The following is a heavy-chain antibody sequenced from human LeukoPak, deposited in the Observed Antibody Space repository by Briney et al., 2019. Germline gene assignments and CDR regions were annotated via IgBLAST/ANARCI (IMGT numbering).Heavy chain of an antibody. J-gene: IGHJ6*02. V-gene: IGHV1-69*13. CDR1: GGTFSSYA. CDR2: IIPIFSTA. CDR3: ARDHGDSSGYTPSAYYYYGMDV. Sequence: ASVKVSCKASGGTFSSYAISWVRQAPGQGLEWMGGIIPIFSTANYAQKFQGRVTITADESTGTAYMELSSLRSEDTAVYYCARDHGDSSGYTPSAYYYYGMDVWGQGTTVTVSS. D-gene: IGHD3-22*01.